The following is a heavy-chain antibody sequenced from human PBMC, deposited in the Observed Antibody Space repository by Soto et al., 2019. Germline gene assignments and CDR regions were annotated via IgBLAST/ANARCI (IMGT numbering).Heavy chain of an antibody. Sequence: QVHLVQSGAEVEKPGASVKVSCKASGYTFTDYGISWVRQAPGQGLQWMGWITAFNGNTKYAQQFHGRVTMTTDTSTSTAYMELRSLESDDTAVYYCARISQSDFWSGYYYFFDYWGQGTLVTVSS. D-gene: IGHD3-3*01. CDR2: ITAFNGNT. J-gene: IGHJ4*02. CDR3: ARISQSDFWSGYYYFFDY. V-gene: IGHV1-18*01. CDR1: GYTFTDYG.